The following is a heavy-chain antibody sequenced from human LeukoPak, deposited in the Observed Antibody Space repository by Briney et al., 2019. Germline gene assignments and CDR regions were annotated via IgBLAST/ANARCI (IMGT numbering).Heavy chain of an antibody. D-gene: IGHD6-6*01. J-gene: IGHJ6*03. CDR1: GGSISSSSYY. V-gene: IGHV4-39*07. CDR3: ASGSSSSADYYYYYMDV. CDR2: IYYSGST. Sequence: PSETLSLTCTVSGGSISSSSYYWGWIRQPPGKRLEWIGSIYYSGSTYYNPSLKSRVTISVDTSKNQFSLKLSSVTAADTAVYYCASGSSSSADYYYYYMDVWGKGTTVTISS.